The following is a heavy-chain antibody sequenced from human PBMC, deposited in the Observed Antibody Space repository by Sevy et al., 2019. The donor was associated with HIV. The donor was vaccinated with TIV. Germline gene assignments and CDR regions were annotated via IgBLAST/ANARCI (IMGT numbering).Heavy chain of an antibody. Sequence: GGSLRLSCAASGFTFSTYWMSWVRQAPGKGLEWVANIKKDGSEKYYVDSVKGRFTISMDNAKNSLYLQMNSLRAEDTAVYYCARDCSSSSCIWGMDVWGQGTTVTVSS. D-gene: IGHD2-2*01. CDR3: ARDCSSSSCIWGMDV. V-gene: IGHV3-7*03. J-gene: IGHJ6*02. CDR2: IKKDGSEK. CDR1: GFTFSTYW.